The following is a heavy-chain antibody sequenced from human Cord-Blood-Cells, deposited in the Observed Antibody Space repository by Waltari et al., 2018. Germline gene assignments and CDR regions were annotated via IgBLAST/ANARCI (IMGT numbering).Heavy chain of an antibody. CDR1: GFTVSSNY. V-gene: IGHV3-53*01. D-gene: IGHD6-13*01. Sequence: EVQLVESGGGLIQPGGSLRLSCAASGFTVSSNYMSWVRQAPGKGLEWVSVIYSGGSTYYADSVKGRFTIARDNSKNTLYLQMNSLRAEDTAVYYCARDRDSSSWYDYWGQGTLVTVSS. CDR2: IYSGGST. CDR3: ARDRDSSSWYDY. J-gene: IGHJ4*02.